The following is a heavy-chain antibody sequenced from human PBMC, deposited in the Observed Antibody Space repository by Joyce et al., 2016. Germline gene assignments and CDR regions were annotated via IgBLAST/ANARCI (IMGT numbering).Heavy chain of an antibody. CDR3: GRVDPTEQPIDY. J-gene: IGHJ4*02. CDR2: ISDNSRFI. V-gene: IGHV3-21*01. Sequence: EVQLVESGGGLVKPGGSLRISCAASGFAFSTYTMSWVRQAPGNGLGWVSSISDNSRFIYYADSLKCRFTISRDNAKNSLYLQMNSLRAEDTAVYYCGRVDPTEQPIDYWGQGTLVTVSS. CDR1: GFAFSTYT. D-gene: IGHD6-13*01.